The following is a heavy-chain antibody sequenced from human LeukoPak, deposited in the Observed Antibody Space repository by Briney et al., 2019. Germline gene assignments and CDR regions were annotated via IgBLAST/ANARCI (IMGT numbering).Heavy chain of an antibody. J-gene: IGHJ4*02. CDR3: ARVPGVTAEVYFDY. D-gene: IGHD5-18*01. CDR1: GGSISSYY. CDR2: IYYSGST. V-gene: IGHV4-59*01. Sequence: PSETLSLTCTVSGGSISSYYWSWIRQPPGKGLEWIGYIYYSGSTNYNPSLKSRVTISVDTSKNQFSLKLSSVTAADTAVYYCARVPGVTAEVYFDYWGQGTLVTVSS.